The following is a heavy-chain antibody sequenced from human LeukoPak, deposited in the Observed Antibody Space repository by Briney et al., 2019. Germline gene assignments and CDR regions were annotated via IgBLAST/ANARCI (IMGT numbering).Heavy chain of an antibody. CDR3: ARDGSDEAVAGTFDY. J-gene: IGHJ4*02. CDR2: ISAYNGNT. CDR1: GYTFTSYG. D-gene: IGHD6-19*01. V-gene: IGHV1-18*04. Sequence: GASVKVSCKASGYTFTSYGISWVRQAPGQGLEWMGRISAYNGNTNYAQKLQGRVTMTTDTSTSTAYMELRSLRSDDTAVYYCARDGSDEAVAGTFDYWGQGTLVTVSS.